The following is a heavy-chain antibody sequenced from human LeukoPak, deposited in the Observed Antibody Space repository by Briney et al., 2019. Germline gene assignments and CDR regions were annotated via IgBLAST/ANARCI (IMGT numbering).Heavy chain of an antibody. D-gene: IGHD2/OR15-2a*01. V-gene: IGHV4-39*01. CDR1: GGSISSSTNY. CDR3: ARHGSRYSMAFDY. J-gene: IGHJ4*02. CDR2: IYYSGNT. Sequence: KPSETLSLTCTVSGGSISSSTNYWGWIRQPPGKGLEWIGSIYYSGNTYYNPSLKSRVTISVDTSKNQFSLKVSSVTAADTAVYYCARHGSRYSMAFDYWGQGTLVTVSS.